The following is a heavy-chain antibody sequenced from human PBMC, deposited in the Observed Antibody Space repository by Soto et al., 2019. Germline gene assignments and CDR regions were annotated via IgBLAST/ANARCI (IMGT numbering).Heavy chain of an antibody. Sequence: QVQLVQSGAEVKKPGASVKVSCKVSGYTLTELSMHWVRQAPGKGLEGMGGFDPEDGETIYAQKFQGRVTMTEDTSTDTAYMELSSLRSEDTAVYYCATQGFDLAQPTKTRYWYFDLWGRGTLVTVSS. D-gene: IGHD2-2*01. CDR1: GYTLTELS. CDR3: ATQGFDLAQPTKTRYWYFDL. V-gene: IGHV1-24*01. CDR2: FDPEDGET. J-gene: IGHJ2*01.